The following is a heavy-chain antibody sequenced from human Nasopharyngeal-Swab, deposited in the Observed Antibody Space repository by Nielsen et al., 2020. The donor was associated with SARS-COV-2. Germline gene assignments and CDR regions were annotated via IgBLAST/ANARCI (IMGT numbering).Heavy chain of an antibody. CDR2: ISYDGSKK. J-gene: IGHJ6*02. CDR1: GFTFSSYA. V-gene: IGHV3-30-3*01. D-gene: IGHD6-13*01. CDR3: ARDQGSSWYTYYYYYGRDV. Sequence: SCAASGFTFSSYAMHWVRQAPGKGLEWVAVISYDGSKKYYADSVKGRFTISRDNSKNTLYLQMNSLRAEDTAVYYCARDQGSSWYTYYYYYGRDVWGQGTTVTVSS.